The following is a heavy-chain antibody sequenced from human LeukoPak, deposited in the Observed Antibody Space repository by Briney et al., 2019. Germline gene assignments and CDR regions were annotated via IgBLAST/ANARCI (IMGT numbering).Heavy chain of an antibody. V-gene: IGHV4-59*08. CDR3: ARVNGGYYYYYMDV. Sequence: SETLSLTCTVSGGSISSYYWSWIRQPPGKGLEWIGYIYYSGSTNYNPSLKSRVTISVDTSKNQFSLKLSSVTAADTAVYYCARVNGGYYYYYMDVWGQGTTVTVSS. CDR1: GGSISSYY. J-gene: IGHJ6*03. CDR2: IYYSGST. D-gene: IGHD2-8*01.